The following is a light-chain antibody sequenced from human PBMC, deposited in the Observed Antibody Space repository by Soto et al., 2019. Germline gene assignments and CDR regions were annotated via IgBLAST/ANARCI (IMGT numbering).Light chain of an antibody. V-gene: IGLV2-14*03. J-gene: IGLJ1*01. CDR1: SSDVGGYNS. Sequence: QSVLTQPASVSGSPGQSITVSCTGTSSDVGGYNSVSWYQQHPGKPPKLIIYEVSNRPSGVSDRFSGSKSGNTASLTISGLQAEDKADYYCSSYTSTSSYVFGTGTKVTVL. CDR2: EVS. CDR3: SSYTSTSSYV.